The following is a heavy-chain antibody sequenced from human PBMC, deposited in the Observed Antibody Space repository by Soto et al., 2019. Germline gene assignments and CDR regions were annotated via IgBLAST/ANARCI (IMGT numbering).Heavy chain of an antibody. CDR2: INPNSGGT. D-gene: IGHD2-8*01. CDR3: ARDCKHSNNGVCYTEFDP. V-gene: IGHV1-2*04. Sequence: ASVKVSCKASGYTFTGYYMHWVRQAPGQGLEWMGWINPNSGGTNYAQKFQGWVTMTRDTSISTAYMELSRLRSDDTAVYYCARDCKHSNNGVCYTEFDPWGQGTLVTVSS. CDR1: GYTFTGYY. J-gene: IGHJ5*02.